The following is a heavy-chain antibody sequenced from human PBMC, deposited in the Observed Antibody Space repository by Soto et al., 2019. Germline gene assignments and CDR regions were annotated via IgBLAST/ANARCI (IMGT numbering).Heavy chain of an antibody. Sequence: GGSLRLSCAASGFNFNAYVMNWVRQAPGKGLEWVSIISSTGDSRYYADSVKDRFTISRDNSQNTLYLQMNSLRAEDTAVYYCAKKSCSSPGCPYGMDVWGQGTTVTVSS. V-gene: IGHV3-23*01. CDR1: GFNFNAYV. CDR3: AKKSCSSPGCPYGMDV. CDR2: ISSTGDSR. J-gene: IGHJ6*02. D-gene: IGHD2-2*01.